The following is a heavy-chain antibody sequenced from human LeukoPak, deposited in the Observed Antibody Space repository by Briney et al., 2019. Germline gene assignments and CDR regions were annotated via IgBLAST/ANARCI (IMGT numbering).Heavy chain of an antibody. V-gene: IGHV4-59*08. CDR3: ARATESCYYDSSGYYSEAFDI. Sequence: SETLSLTCTVSGGSISSYYWSWIRQPPGKGLEWIGYIYYSGSTNYNPSLKSRVTISVDTSKNQFSLKLSSVTAADTAVYYCARATESCYYDSSGYYSEAFDIWGQGTMVTVSS. D-gene: IGHD3-22*01. CDR1: GGSISSYY. J-gene: IGHJ3*02. CDR2: IYYSGST.